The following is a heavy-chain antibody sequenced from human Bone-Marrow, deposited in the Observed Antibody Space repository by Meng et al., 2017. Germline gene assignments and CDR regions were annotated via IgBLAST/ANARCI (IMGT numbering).Heavy chain of an antibody. CDR3: ARDPRVSSWYQPTDWYFDL. CDR2: INTDGSTT. J-gene: IGHJ2*01. D-gene: IGHD6-13*01. Sequence: GERGGGLFHPGGSLRLSCAASGLPLIGYSIHWVRQAPGKGLVWVSRINTDGSTTNYAESVRGRFTVSRDNAKNTLYLQMSSLRVEDTAVYYCARDPRVSSWYQPTDWYFDLWGRGTLVTVPQ. V-gene: IGHV3-74*01. CDR1: GLPLIGYS.